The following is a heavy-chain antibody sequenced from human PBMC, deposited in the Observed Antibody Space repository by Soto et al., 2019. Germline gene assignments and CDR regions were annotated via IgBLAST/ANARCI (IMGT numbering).Heavy chain of an antibody. J-gene: IGHJ6*02. CDR3: SIGELPPYYYYGMDV. D-gene: IGHD3-10*01. CDR2: IRSKANSYAT. V-gene: IGHV3-73*01. Sequence: GALRLSCAASGFIFSGSAMHWVRQASGKGLEWIGRIRSKANSYATGYGASVKGRFTISRDDSKNTAYLQMNSLKTEDTAVYYCSIGELPPYYYYGMDVWGQGTTVTVSS. CDR1: GFIFSGSA.